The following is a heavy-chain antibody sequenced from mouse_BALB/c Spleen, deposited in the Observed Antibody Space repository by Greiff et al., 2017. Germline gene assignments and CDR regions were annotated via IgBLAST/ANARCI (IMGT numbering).Heavy chain of an antibody. CDR1: GFTFSSFG. J-gene: IGHJ4*01. D-gene: IGHD2-14*01. CDR3: ARSGVRRGYYAMDY. CDR2: ISSGSSTI. Sequence: EVHLVESGGGLVQPGGSRKLSCAASGFTFSSFGMHWVRQAPEKGLEWVAYISSGSSTIYYADTVKGRFTISRDNPKNTLFLQMTSLRSEDTAMYYCARSGVRRGYYAMDYWGQGTSVTVSS. V-gene: IGHV5-17*02.